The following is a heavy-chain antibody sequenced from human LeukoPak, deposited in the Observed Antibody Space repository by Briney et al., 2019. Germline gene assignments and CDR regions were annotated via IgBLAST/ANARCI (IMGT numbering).Heavy chain of an antibody. D-gene: IGHD4/OR15-4a*01. Sequence: GRSLRLSCAASGFTFSSYAMHWVRQAPGNGLEWVVVISYDGSNKYYAASVKGRFSISRDNSKITLYLQMNSLRAEGTAVYYCARDVLAYFDYWGQGTLVTVSS. V-gene: IGHV3-30*04. CDR3: ARDVLAYFDY. J-gene: IGHJ4*02. CDR2: ISYDGSNK. CDR1: GFTFSSYA.